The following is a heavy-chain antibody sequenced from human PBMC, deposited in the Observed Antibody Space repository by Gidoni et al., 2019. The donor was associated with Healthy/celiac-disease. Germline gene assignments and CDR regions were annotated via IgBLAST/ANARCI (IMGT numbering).Heavy chain of an antibody. CDR2: IYYSGST. D-gene: IGHD5-12*01. Sequence: QVQLQESGPGLVKPSETLSLTCTVSGGSISSYYWSWIRQPPGKGLEWIGYIYYSGSTNYNPSRKSRVTISVDTSKNQFSLKLSSVTAADTAVYYCARHRLPRTLDAFDIWGQGTMVTVSS. CDR1: GGSISSYY. J-gene: IGHJ3*02. CDR3: ARHRLPRTLDAFDI. V-gene: IGHV4-59*08.